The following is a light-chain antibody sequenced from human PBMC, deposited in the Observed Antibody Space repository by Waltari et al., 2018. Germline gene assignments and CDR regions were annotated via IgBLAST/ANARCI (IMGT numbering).Light chain of an antibody. CDR2: YNSDSDK. CDR3: MVWPNNVWV. J-gene: IGLJ3*02. Sequence: QPVLTQPPSSSGSPGESARLTCTLPCDINVANYYIYWYPQKPGSPPRFLLYYNSDSDKGQGSGVPSRFSGSKDASANTGILLISGLQSEDEADYYCMVWPNNVWVFGGGTRLIVL. V-gene: IGLV5-37*01. CDR1: CDINVANYY.